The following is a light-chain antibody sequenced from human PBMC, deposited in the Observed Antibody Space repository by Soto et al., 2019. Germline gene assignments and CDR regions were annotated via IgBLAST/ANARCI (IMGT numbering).Light chain of an antibody. J-gene: IGLJ1*01. CDR1: SSDVGGYNY. Sequence: QSALTQPPSASGSPGQSVTISCTGTSSDVGGYNYVSWYQQHPGNAPKLMIYEVSKRPSGVPDRFSGSKSGNTASLTVSGLKAEDEADYYCSSYAGSNNNYVFGTGTKVTVL. CDR3: SSYAGSNNNYV. CDR2: EVS. V-gene: IGLV2-8*01.